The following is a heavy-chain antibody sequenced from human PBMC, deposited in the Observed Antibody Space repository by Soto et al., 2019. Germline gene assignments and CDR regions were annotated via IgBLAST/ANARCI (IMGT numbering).Heavy chain of an antibody. D-gene: IGHD2-21*02. CDR3: ARDLWGYCGTGCYPLAV. CDR1: GGTISRHY. Sequence: QVQLQESGPGLVKPSETLSLTCTVSGGTISRHYWSWIRQPPGKGLEWIGYMYNTGSTVYNPSFMSRVTISVDTSKNQFSLKLNSVTAADTAVYYCARDLWGYCGTGCYPLAVWGQGTTVTVSS. J-gene: IGHJ6*02. CDR2: MYNTGST. V-gene: IGHV4-59*11.